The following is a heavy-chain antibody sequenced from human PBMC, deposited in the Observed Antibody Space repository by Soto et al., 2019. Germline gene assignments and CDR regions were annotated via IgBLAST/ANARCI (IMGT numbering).Heavy chain of an antibody. CDR2: INSDGSST. D-gene: IGHD2-15*01. CDR1: GFTFSSYW. V-gene: IGHV3-74*01. CDR3: VRTSLVVAAATREDY. J-gene: IGHJ4*02. Sequence: GGSLRLSCAASGFTFSSYWMHWVRQAPGKGLVWVSRINSDGSSTSYAGSVKGRFTISRDNAKNTLYLQMNSLRAEDTAVYYCVRTSLVVAAATREDYWGQGTLVTVAS.